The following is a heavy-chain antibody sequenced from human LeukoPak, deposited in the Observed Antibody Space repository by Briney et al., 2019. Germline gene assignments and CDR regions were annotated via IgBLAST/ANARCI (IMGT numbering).Heavy chain of an antibody. D-gene: IGHD4-23*01. Sequence: GGSLRLSCTASGFTFSSYGMHWVRQAPGKGLEWVAFIRYDGSNKYYADSVKGRFTISRDNSKNTLYLQMNSLRAEDTAVYYCAKGMTTVVTRFDYWGQGTLVTVSS. CDR2: IRYDGSNK. CDR1: GFTFSSYG. V-gene: IGHV3-30*02. CDR3: AKGMTTVVTRFDY. J-gene: IGHJ4*02.